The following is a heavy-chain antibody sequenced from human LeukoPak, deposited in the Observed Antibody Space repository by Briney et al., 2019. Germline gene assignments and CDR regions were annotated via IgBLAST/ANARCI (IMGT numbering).Heavy chain of an antibody. V-gene: IGHV3-21*01. CDR2: IGISTTYI. D-gene: IGHD3-10*01. Sequence: GGSLRLSCVVSEFTFSSYNFNWVRQAPGKGLEWVSSIGISTTYIYYADSVTGRFTISRDNAKNSLYLQMNSLRAEDTAVYYCARDYLPTITMVRGVMCYYMDVWGKGTTVTVSS. CDR3: ARDYLPTITMVRGVMCYYMDV. CDR1: EFTFSSYN. J-gene: IGHJ6*03.